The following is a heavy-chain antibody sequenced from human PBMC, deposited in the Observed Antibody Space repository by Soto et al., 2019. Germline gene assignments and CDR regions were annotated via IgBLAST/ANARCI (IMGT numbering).Heavy chain of an antibody. CDR1: GFTFSSYS. CDR3: ASGSMVRGVIDAFDI. V-gene: IGHV3-21*01. D-gene: IGHD3-10*01. CDR2: ISSSSSYI. J-gene: IGHJ3*02. Sequence: GSLRLSCAASGFTFSSYSMNWVRQALGKGLEWVSSISSSSSYIYYADSVKGRFTISRDNAKNSLYLQMNSLRAEDTAVYYCASGSMVRGVIDAFDIWGQGTMVTVSS.